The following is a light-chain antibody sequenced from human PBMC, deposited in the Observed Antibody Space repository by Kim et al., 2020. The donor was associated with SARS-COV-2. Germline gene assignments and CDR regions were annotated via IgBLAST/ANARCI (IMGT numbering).Light chain of an antibody. CDR1: QSVSSSY. J-gene: IGKJ2*01. Sequence: LSPGERVTLSCRASQSVSSSYLTWYQHKPGQAPRLLIYGASSRATGIPDRFSGSGSGTDFTLTISRLEPEDFAVYYCQQYGRSPYTFGQGTKLEI. V-gene: IGKV3-20*01. CDR3: QQYGRSPYT. CDR2: GAS.